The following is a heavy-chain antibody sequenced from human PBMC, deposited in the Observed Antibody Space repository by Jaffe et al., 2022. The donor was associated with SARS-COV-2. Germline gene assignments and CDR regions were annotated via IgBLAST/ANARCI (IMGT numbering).Heavy chain of an antibody. CDR3: ARWISARRYFDY. J-gene: IGHJ4*02. Sequence: QLQLQESGPGLVKPSETLSLTCTVSGGSISSSSYYWGWIRQPPGKGLEWIGSIYYSGSTYYNPSLKSRVTISVDTSKNQFSLKLSSVTAADTAVYYCARWISARRYFDYWGQGTLVTVSS. CDR2: IYYSGST. V-gene: IGHV4-39*01. CDR1: GGSISSSSYY. D-gene: IGHD5-12*01.